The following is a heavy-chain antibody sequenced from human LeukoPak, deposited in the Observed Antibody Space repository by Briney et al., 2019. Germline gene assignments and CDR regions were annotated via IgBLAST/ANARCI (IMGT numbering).Heavy chain of an antibody. V-gene: IGHV5-51*01. Sequence: GESLKISCKGSEYSFATYWIGWVRQMPGKGLEWMGIIYPADSDTRYSPSFQGQVTISADKSISTAYPQWSSLKASDTAMYFCARRYSGSSVDYWGQGTLVTVSS. J-gene: IGHJ4*02. CDR2: IYPADSDT. CDR1: EYSFATYW. CDR3: ARRYSGSSVDY. D-gene: IGHD1-26*01.